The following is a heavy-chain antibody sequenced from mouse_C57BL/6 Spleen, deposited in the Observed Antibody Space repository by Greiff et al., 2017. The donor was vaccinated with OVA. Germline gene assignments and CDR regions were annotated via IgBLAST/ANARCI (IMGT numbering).Heavy chain of an antibody. J-gene: IGHJ2*01. Sequence: QVQLQQPGAELVMPGASVKLSCKASGYTFTSYWMHWVKQRPGQGLEWIGEIDPSDSYTNYNQKFKGKSTLTVDKSSSTAYMQLSSLTSEDSAVYYCARGDYSLDYWGQGTTLTVSS. CDR3: ARGDYSLDY. V-gene: IGHV1-69*01. D-gene: IGHD2-13*01. CDR1: GYTFTSYW. CDR2: IDPSDSYT.